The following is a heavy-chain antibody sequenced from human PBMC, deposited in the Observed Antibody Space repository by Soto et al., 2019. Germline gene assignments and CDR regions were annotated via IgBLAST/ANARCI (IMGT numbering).Heavy chain of an antibody. D-gene: IGHD3-3*01. V-gene: IGHV5-51*01. CDR2: IHPGDSDI. CDR3: ARHTILGVVPTFPHSYSYVMDV. J-gene: IGHJ6*02. CDR1: GYSFSSYW. Sequence: EVQLVQSGAEVKKPGESLKISCKGSGYSFSSYWIGWVRQMPGKGLEWMGIIHPGDSDIRYSPSFQGQVTISADKSINTAYLQWSSLKASDTAMYYCARHTILGVVPTFPHSYSYVMDVWGQGTTVTVSS.